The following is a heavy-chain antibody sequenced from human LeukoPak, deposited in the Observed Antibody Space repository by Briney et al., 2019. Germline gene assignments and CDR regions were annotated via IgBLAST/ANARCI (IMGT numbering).Heavy chain of an antibody. V-gene: IGHV4-30-2*01. Sequence: SGTLSLTCAVSGGSISSGGYSWSWIRQPPGKGLEWIGYIYHSGSTYYNPSLKSRVTISVDSSKNQFSLKLTSVTAADTAVYYCATLGEYCDSSGYYYNWGQGTLVTVSS. CDR3: ATLGEYCDSSGYYYN. CDR1: GGSISSGGYS. J-gene: IGHJ4*02. CDR2: IYHSGST. D-gene: IGHD3-22*01.